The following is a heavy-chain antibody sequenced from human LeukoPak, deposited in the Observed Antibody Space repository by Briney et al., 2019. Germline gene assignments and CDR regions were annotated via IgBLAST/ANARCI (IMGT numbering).Heavy chain of an antibody. D-gene: IGHD6-19*01. Sequence: SETLSLTCSVSDGSISGSYWSWIRQPAGKKLEWIGRIYSNGNTNYNPSLESRVTMSVDTTKNQFSLKLSSVIAVDTAVYYCARDSGSGWEGYYFDSWGQGTLVTVSS. J-gene: IGHJ4*02. CDR1: DGSISGSY. V-gene: IGHV4-4*07. CDR2: IYSNGNT. CDR3: ARDSGSGWEGYYFDS.